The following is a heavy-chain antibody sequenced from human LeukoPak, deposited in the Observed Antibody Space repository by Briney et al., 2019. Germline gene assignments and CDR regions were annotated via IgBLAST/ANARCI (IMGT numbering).Heavy chain of an antibody. V-gene: IGHV3-49*04. CDR2: FRTTAYGGTT. Sequence: GGSLRLSCTDSGFTFGDYAMSWVRQAPGKGLEWVGFFRTTAYGGTTQYAASVKARFTISRDDSKSIAYRQMNSLKTEDTAVYYCTSYDSSGEYFDYWGQGTLVTVSS. J-gene: IGHJ4*02. D-gene: IGHD3-22*01. CDR1: GFTFGDYA. CDR3: TSYDSSGEYFDY.